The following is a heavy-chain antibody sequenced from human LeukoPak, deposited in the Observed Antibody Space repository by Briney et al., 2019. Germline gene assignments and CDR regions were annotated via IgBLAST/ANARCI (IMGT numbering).Heavy chain of an antibody. J-gene: IGHJ4*02. D-gene: IGHD6-13*01. Sequence: SETLSLTCTVSGGSISSYYWSWIRQPPGKGLEWIGYNYYSGSTNYNPSLKSRVTISVDTSKNQFSLKLSSVTAADTAVYYCARAKGDLYSSSWYRSYYFDYWGQGTLVTVSS. CDR2: NYYSGST. CDR1: GGSISSYY. V-gene: IGHV4-59*01. CDR3: ARAKGDLYSSSWYRSYYFDY.